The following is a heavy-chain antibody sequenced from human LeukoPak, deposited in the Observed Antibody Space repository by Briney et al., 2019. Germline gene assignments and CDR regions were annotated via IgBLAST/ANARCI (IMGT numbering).Heavy chain of an antibody. D-gene: IGHD2-2*01. CDR3: TRDQRKYCSRTACFVFDI. Sequence: GGSLRLSCAASTFIFSDYAMTWVRQAPGKGLEWVSTISGGGDATYYAHSVKGRFAVSRDNSKKTLYLQLNSLRAEDTAVYYCTRDQRKYCSRTACFVFDIWGQGTVVSVSS. J-gene: IGHJ3*02. V-gene: IGHV3-23*01. CDR2: ISGGGDAT. CDR1: TFIFSDYA.